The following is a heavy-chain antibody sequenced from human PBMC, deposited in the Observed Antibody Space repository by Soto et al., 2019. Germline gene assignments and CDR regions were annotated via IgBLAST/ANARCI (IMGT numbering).Heavy chain of an antibody. V-gene: IGHV3-13*01. Sequence: GGSLRLSCAASGFTFSSYDMHWVRQATGKGLEWASAIGTAGDTYYPGSVKGRFTISRENAKNSLYLQMNSLRAGDTAVYYCARDRATYGMDVWGQGTTVTVSS. CDR3: ARDRATYGMDV. J-gene: IGHJ6*02. CDR1: GFTFSSYD. CDR2: IGTAGDT.